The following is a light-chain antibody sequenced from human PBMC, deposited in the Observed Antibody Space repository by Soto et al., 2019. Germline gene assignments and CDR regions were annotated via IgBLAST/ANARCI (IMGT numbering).Light chain of an antibody. CDR2: GAS. CDR3: QQYSNWPPWT. V-gene: IGKV3-15*01. J-gene: IGKJ1*01. CDR1: QSVSSN. Sequence: EIVMTQSPATLSVSPGERATLSCRASQSVSSNLAWYQQKPGQAPRLLIYGASTRATGIPARFSGSGSGTEFTLTISSLQSEEFKGYYCQQYSNWPPWTFGQGTKVEIK.